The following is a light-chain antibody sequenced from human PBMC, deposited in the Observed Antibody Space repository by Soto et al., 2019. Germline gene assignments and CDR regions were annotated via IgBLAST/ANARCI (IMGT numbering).Light chain of an antibody. CDR2: ELS. J-gene: IGLJ2*01. V-gene: IGLV2-8*01. CDR1: SSDVGGYNY. Sequence: QSALTQPPSASGSPGQSVTISCTGTSSDVGGYNYVSWYQQHPGKAPKLMIYELSKRPSGVTDRFSGSKSCNTASLTVSGLQAEDEADYYCSSYAGSNNLVFGGGTKLTVL. CDR3: SSYAGSNNLV.